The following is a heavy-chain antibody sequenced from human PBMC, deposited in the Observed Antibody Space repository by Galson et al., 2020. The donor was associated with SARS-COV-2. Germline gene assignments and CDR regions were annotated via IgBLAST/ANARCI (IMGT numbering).Heavy chain of an antibody. Sequence: GGSLRLSCAASGFTFSSYAMHWVRQAPGKGLEWVAQIFFDGSDKYYGDSVKGRFTISRDSSKNTVYLQMNNLRADDTAVYYCARDGQLSSGWAFDYWGQGTLVTVSS. V-gene: IGHV3-33*08. CDR1: GFTFSSYA. J-gene: IGHJ4*02. D-gene: IGHD6-19*01. CDR3: ARDGQLSSGWAFDY. CDR2: IFFDGSDK.